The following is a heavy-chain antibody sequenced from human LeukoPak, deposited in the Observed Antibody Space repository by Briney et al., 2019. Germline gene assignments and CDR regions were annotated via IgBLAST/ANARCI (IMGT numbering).Heavy chain of an antibody. CDR2: ISPNGVIT. CDR1: GITFSSYS. D-gene: IGHD5-24*01. J-gene: IGHJ4*02. CDR3: AKDDAWLQYGN. V-gene: IGHV3-23*01. Sequence: PGGSLRLSCAASGITFSSYSMNWVRQAPGKGLEWVSGISPNGVITYYADSVKGRFTISRDNSKGTVYLQMNSLRPEDTAVYYCAKDDAWLQYGNWGRGTLVTVSS.